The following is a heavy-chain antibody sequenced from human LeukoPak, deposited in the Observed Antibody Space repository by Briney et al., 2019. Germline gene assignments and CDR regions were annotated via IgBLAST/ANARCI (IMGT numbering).Heavy chain of an antibody. Sequence: GGSLRLSCAASGLIFSSYLMSWVRQAPGKGLEWVSTISGTGSDTYYTDSVKGRFTISRDNSKNTLYLQMNSLRAEDTAVYYCARDFGWLSGFDSWCQGTLVTVSS. CDR3: ARDFGWLSGFDS. CDR1: GLIFSSYL. CDR2: ISGTGSDT. J-gene: IGHJ4*02. D-gene: IGHD3-9*01. V-gene: IGHV3-23*01.